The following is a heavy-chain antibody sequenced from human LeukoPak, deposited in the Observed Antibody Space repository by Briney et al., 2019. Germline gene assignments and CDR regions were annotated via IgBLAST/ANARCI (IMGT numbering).Heavy chain of an antibody. CDR3: ASLANIVVVTADPIDS. D-gene: IGHD2-21*02. Sequence: ASVKVSCQASGYTFTDFHIHWVRQAPGQGLDWMGWINPDSGGTDYAQNFQGRVTMTRDTSISRAYMEVSRLRSDDTAVYYCASLANIVVVTADPIDSWGQGTLVTVSS. J-gene: IGHJ4*02. V-gene: IGHV1-2*02. CDR1: GYTFTDFH. CDR2: INPDSGGT.